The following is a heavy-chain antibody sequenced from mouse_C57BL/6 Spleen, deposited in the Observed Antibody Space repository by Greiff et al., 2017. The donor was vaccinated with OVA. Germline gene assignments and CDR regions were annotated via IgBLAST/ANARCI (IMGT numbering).Heavy chain of an antibody. CDR1: GYTFTSYW. J-gene: IGHJ1*03. Sequence: QVHVKQPGAELVKPGASVKMSCKASGYTFTSYWITWVKQRPGQGLEWIGDIYPGSGSTNYNEKFKSKATLTVDTSSSTAYMQLSSLTSEDSAVYYCARGATMVTTSYWYFDVWGTGTTVTVSS. CDR3: ARGATMVTTSYWYFDV. V-gene: IGHV1-55*01. CDR2: IYPGSGST. D-gene: IGHD2-2*01.